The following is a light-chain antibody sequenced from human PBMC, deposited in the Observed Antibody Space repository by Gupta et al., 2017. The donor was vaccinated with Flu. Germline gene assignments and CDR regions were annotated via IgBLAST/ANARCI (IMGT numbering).Light chain of an antibody. J-gene: IGKJ2*01. CDR1: QSVSSY. CDR2: DAS. CDR3: QRRSNWPPYT. V-gene: IGKV3-11*01. Sequence: EIVLTQSPVTLSLSPGERATLSCRASQSVSSYLAWYQQKPGQAPRLLIYDASNRTTGIPARFSGSGCGKDFTLTICSREQEDFAVYYCQRRSNWPPYTFGQGTKLEIK.